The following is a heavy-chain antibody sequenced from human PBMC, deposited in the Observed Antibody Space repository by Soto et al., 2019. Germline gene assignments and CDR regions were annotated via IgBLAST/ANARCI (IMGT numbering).Heavy chain of an antibody. V-gene: IGHV1-69*12. D-gene: IGHD2-15*01. Sequence: QVQLVQSGAEVKKPGSSVKVSCKASGGTFSSYAISWVRQAPGQGLEWMGGIIPIFGTANYAQKFQGRVTITADESTSTAYMELSSLRSEDTAVYYCASDCSRGSCYYYYGMVVWGQGTTVTVSS. J-gene: IGHJ6*02. CDR3: ASDCSRGSCYYYYGMVV. CDR2: IIPIFGTA. CDR1: GGTFSSYA.